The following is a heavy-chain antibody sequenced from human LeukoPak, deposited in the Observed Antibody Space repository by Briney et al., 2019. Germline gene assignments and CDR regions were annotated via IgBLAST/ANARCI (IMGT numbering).Heavy chain of an antibody. D-gene: IGHD5-12*01. V-gene: IGHV1-69*13. CDR3: ASGLSGYDSWNPFDY. Sequence: SVKVSCKASGGTFSSYAISWVRQAPGQGLEWMGGIIPIFGTANYARKFQGRVTITADESTSTAYMELSSLRSEDTAVYYCASGLSGYDSWNPFDYWGQGTLVTVSS. CDR2: IIPIFGTA. CDR1: GGTFSSYA. J-gene: IGHJ4*02.